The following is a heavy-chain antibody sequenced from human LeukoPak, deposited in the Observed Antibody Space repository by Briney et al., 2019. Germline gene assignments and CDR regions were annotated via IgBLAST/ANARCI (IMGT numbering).Heavy chain of an antibody. D-gene: IGHD2-2*01. CDR3: ASRGSYCSSSSCQNQFYYGMDV. V-gene: IGHV3-30-3*01. J-gene: IGHJ6*02. CDR1: GLTFSSYA. CDR2: ILYDGSNQ. Sequence: GGSLRLSCAASGLTFSSYAMHWVRQAPGKGLEWVAAILYDGSNQYYADSVKGRFTISRDNSENTLYLQMNSLRAEDTAVYYCASRGSYCSSSSCQNQFYYGMDVWGQGTTVTVSS.